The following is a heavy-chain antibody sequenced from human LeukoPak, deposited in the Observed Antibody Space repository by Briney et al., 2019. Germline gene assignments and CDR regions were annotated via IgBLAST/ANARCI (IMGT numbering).Heavy chain of an antibody. J-gene: IGHJ3*02. CDR2: IYTSGST. D-gene: IGHD3-22*01. CDR1: GGSISSRSYH. Sequence: PSETLSLTCTVSGGSISSRSYHWSWIRQPAGKELEWIGRIYTSGSTNYNPSLKSRVTISVDTSKNQFSLKLSSVTAADTAVYFCARGPYSYDSSGAFDIWGQGTMVTVSS. V-gene: IGHV4-61*02. CDR3: ARGPYSYDSSGAFDI.